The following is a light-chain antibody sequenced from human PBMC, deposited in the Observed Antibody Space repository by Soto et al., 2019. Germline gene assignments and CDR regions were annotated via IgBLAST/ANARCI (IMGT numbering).Light chain of an antibody. J-gene: IGKJ3*01. CDR3: QQYNYWPPFT. Sequence: EIVMTQSPATLSVSPGERATLSCRASQSVSSNLAWYQQKPGQAPRLLIYGASTRATGIPARFSGSGSGTEFTLTINSLQSEDFAVYYCQQYNYWPPFTFGPGTKVDIK. V-gene: IGKV3-15*01. CDR1: QSVSSN. CDR2: GAS.